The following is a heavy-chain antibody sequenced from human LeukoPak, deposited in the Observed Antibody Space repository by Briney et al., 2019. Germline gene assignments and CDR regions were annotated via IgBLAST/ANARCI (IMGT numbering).Heavy chain of an antibody. CDR2: MNPNSGNT. Sequence: ASVKVSCKASGYTFTSYDINWVRQATGQGLEWMGWMNPNSGNTGYAQKFQGRVTMTRNTSISTAYMELSSLRSEDTAVYYCAGDSPGIDAFDIWGQGTMVTVSS. V-gene: IGHV1-8*01. CDR1: GYTFTSYD. CDR3: AGDSPGIDAFDI. D-gene: IGHD2-15*01. J-gene: IGHJ3*02.